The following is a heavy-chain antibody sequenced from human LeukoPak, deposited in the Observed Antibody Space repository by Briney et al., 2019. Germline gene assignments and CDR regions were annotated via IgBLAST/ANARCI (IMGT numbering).Heavy chain of an antibody. D-gene: IGHD6-13*01. CDR3: ARQSPGILGYFDY. CDR1: GYSFTSYW. Sequence: GESLEISCKGSGYSFTSYWIGWVRQMPGKGLEWMGIIYPGDSDTRYSPSFQGQVTISADKSISTAYLQWSSPKASDTAMYYCARQSPGILGYFDYWGQGTLVTVSS. CDR2: IYPGDSDT. V-gene: IGHV5-51*01. J-gene: IGHJ4*02.